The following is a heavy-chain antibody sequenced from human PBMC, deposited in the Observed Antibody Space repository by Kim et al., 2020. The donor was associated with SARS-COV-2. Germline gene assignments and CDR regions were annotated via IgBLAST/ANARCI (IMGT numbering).Heavy chain of an antibody. CDR1: GYTLTELS. CDR2: FDPEDGET. V-gene: IGHV1-24*01. J-gene: IGHJ1*01. D-gene: IGHD2-2*02. Sequence: ASVKVSCKVSGYTLTELSMHWVRQAPGKGLEWMGGFDPEDGETIYAQKFQGRVTMTEDTSTDTAYMELSSLRSEDTAVYYCATDSHGYCSSTSCYIDPNEYFQHWGQGTLVTVSS. CDR3: ATDSHGYCSSTSCYIDPNEYFQH.